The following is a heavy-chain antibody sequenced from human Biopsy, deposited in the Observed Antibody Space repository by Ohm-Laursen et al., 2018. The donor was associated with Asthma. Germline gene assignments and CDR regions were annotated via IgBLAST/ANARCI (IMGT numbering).Heavy chain of an antibody. CDR2: VHSSGST. J-gene: IGHJ5*02. Sequence: GTLSLTCSVSPGSINDYYWNWIRQFPGKGLEWIGYVHSSGSTRFNPSLKSRVTVSVDTSVDQVSLKLSSVSAADTAIYYWARATSTWSQSGPHFFDHWGPGTLVTVSS. V-gene: IGHV4-59*01. CDR3: ARATSTWSQSGPHFFDH. CDR1: PGSINDYY. D-gene: IGHD6-13*01.